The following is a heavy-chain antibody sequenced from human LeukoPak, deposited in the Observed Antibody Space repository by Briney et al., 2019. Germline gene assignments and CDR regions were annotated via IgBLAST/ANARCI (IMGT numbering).Heavy chain of an antibody. CDR1: GFTLRNYD. CDR2: IGTEDDT. J-gene: IGHJ2*01. V-gene: IGHV3-13*01. Sequence: PGGSLRLSCTASGFTLRNYDMHWVRQTTEKGLEWVSGIGTEDDTFYPDSVKGRFTISRENAKNSFYPQMNSLRAGDTAVYYCARGRFVLVPSLERWYFDLWGRGTLVTVSS. CDR3: ARGRFVLVPSLERWYFDL. D-gene: IGHD2-8*02.